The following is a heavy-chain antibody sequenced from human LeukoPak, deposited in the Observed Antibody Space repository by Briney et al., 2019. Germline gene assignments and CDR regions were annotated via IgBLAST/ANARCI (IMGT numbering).Heavy chain of an antibody. CDR1: GFTLSLYW. CDR2: INPDGSHK. V-gene: IGHV3-7*01. D-gene: IGHD3-16*01. Sequence: GGSLRLSCEASGFTLSLYWMTWVRQAPGKGPEWVADINPDGSHKYSVDSMKGRFTISRDNAKNTLFLQINSLRAEDTAVYYCVRQMIRFWFDPWGQGTLVTVSS. CDR3: VRQMIRFWFDP. J-gene: IGHJ5*02.